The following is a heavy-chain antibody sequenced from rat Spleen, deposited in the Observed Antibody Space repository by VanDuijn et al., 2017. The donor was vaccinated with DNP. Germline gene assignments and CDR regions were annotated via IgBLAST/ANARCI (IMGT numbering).Heavy chain of an antibody. J-gene: IGHJ2*01. Sequence: EVQLVESGGGLVQPGRSMKLSCAASGFTFSDYGMAWVLQAPTKGLEWVASISYDGGGTYYRDSVKGRFTISRDNAKSTLYLQMENLRSEDTATYYCAKDNYGSYGGYFDYWGQGVMVTVSS. CDR2: ISYDGGGT. D-gene: IGHD1-12*02. CDR3: AKDNYGSYGGYFDY. V-gene: IGHV5-20*01. CDR1: GFTFSDYG.